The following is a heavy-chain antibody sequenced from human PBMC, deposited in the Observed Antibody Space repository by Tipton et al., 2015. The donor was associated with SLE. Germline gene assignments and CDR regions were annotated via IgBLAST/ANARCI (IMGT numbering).Heavy chain of an antibody. V-gene: IGHV3-7*05. Sequence: SLRLSCAASGFTFSSYWMSWVRQAPGKGLEWVANIKQDGSEKYYVDSVKGRFTISRGNAKNSLYLQMSSLRDEDTAVYYCARAPLRGYTYGPGYWGQGTLVTVSS. CDR2: IKQDGSEK. D-gene: IGHD5-18*01. J-gene: IGHJ1*01. CDR3: ARAPLRGYTYGPGY. CDR1: GFTFSSYW.